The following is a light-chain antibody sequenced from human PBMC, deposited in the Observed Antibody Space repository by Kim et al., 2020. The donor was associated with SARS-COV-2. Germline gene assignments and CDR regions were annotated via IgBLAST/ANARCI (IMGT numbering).Light chain of an antibody. Sequence: ASVKLTCTLSSGHSSNPIAWHQQQAEKGPRYLMTLNSDGSHSKGDGIPDRFSGSSSGAERYLTISGLQSDDEADYYCRTWGTGIWVFGGGTTLTVL. V-gene: IGLV4-69*01. CDR3: RTWGTGIWV. J-gene: IGLJ3*02. CDR2: LNSDGSH. CDR1: SGHSSNP.